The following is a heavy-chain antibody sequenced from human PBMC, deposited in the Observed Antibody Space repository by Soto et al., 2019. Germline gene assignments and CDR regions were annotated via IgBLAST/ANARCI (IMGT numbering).Heavy chain of an antibody. D-gene: IGHD3-3*01. J-gene: IGHJ4*02. CDR1: GFSLSTSGVG. CDR3: AHRRELIFGVVISDY. Sequence: QITLKESGPTLVKPTQTLTLTCTFSGFSLSTSGVGVGWIRQPPGKALEWLALIYWDDDKRYSPSLKSRLTITKDTSKNQVVLTMTNMDPVETATYYCAHRRELIFGVVISDYWGQGTLVTVSS. V-gene: IGHV2-5*02. CDR2: IYWDDDK.